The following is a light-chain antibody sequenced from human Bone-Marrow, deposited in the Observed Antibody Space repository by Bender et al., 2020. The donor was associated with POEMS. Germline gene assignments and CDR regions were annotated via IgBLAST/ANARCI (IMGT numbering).Light chain of an antibody. Sequence: QSALTQPASVSGSPGQSITISCTGTSSDVENYNIVSWYQQLPGKAPKLIIYEVYKRPSGVSNRFSGSKSANTASLTISGLQAEDEADYYCCSYAGNSTPWVFGGGTKLTVL. CDR1: SSDVENYNI. CDR2: EVY. CDR3: CSYAGNSTPWV. V-gene: IGLV2-23*02. J-gene: IGLJ3*02.